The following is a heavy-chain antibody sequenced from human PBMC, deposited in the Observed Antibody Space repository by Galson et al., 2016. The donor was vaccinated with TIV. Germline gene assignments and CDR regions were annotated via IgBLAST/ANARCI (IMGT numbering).Heavy chain of an antibody. CDR3: ARDRRHCGNECYLYYYYGMDV. Sequence: SLRLSCAASGFSVNDNYMSWVRQAPGRGLEWVSIISSGGSTNYVDSVKGRFTISRDFSKNTLFLQMHSLRAEDSAVYYCARDRRHCGNECYLYYYYGMDVWGPGPRSPSP. D-gene: IGHD2-21*01. V-gene: IGHV3-66*02. CDR2: ISSGGST. J-gene: IGHJ6*02. CDR1: GFSVNDNY.